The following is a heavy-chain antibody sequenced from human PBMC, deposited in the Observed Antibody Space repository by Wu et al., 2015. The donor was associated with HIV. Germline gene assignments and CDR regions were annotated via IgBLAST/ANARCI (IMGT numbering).Heavy chain of an antibody. D-gene: IGHD3-22*01. Sequence: QVQLVQSGAEVKKPGASVKVSCKASGYTFTGYYMHWVRQAPGQGLEWMGWINPNSGGTNYAQKFQGRVTMTRDTSISTAYMELSRLRSDDTAVYYCARAVYYYDSSGYYPPXEYFQHWGQGTLVTVSS. J-gene: IGHJ1*01. CDR3: ARAVYYYDSSGYYPPXEYFQH. CDR1: GYTFTGYY. V-gene: IGHV1-2*02. CDR2: INPNSGGT.